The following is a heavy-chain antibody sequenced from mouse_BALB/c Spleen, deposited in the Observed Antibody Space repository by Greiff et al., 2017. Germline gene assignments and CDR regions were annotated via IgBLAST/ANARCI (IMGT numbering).Heavy chain of an antibody. Sequence: EVQLQQSGPELVKPGASVKISCKASGYTFTDYNMHWVKQSHGKSLEWIGYIYPYNGGTGYNQKFKSKATLTVDNSSSTAYMELRSLTSEDSAVYYCARDWDDAMDYWGQGTSVTVSS. D-gene: IGHD4-1*01. J-gene: IGHJ4*01. CDR2: IYPYNGGT. CDR1: GYTFTDYN. CDR3: ARDWDDAMDY. V-gene: IGHV1S29*02.